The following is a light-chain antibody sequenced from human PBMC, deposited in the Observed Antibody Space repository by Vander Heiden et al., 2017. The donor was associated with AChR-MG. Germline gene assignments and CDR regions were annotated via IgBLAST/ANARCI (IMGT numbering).Light chain of an antibody. J-gene: IGKJ2*01. CDR2: GAS. Sequence: EIVMTHSPATLSVSPGERATLSSRASQSVSSNLAWYQQKPGQAPRLLIYGASTRATGIPARFSGSGSGTEFTLTISSMQSEDFAVYYCQQYNNWPRTFGQGTKLEIK. CDR1: QSVSSN. V-gene: IGKV3-15*01. CDR3: QQYNNWPRT.